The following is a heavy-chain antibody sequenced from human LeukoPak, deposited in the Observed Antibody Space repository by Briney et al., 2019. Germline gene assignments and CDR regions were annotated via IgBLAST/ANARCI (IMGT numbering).Heavy chain of an antibody. CDR2: TNWDGGRT. CDR3: AKDGPLITVVRAPYYFDY. J-gene: IGHJ4*02. CDR1: GFTFDDYA. V-gene: IGHV3-20*04. D-gene: IGHD3-10*01. Sequence: GGSLRLSCAASGFTFDDYAMSWVRQTPGKGLEWVSGTNWDGGRTGYADSVKGRFTISRDNAKNSLYLQMNSLRAEDTAVYYCAKDGPLITVVRAPYYFDYWGQGTLVTVSS.